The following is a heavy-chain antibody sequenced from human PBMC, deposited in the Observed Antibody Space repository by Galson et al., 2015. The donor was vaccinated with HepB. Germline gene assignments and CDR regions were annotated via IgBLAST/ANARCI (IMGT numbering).Heavy chain of an antibody. CDR3: AADLLTGTNWRDFDY. D-gene: IGHD1-7*01. Sequence: QSGAEVKKPGESLKISCKASGFTFTSSAMQWVRQARGQRLEWIGWIVVGSGNTNYAQKFQERVTITRDMSTSTAYMELSSLRSEDTAVYYRAADLLTGTNWRDFDYWGQGTLVTVSS. J-gene: IGHJ4*02. V-gene: IGHV1-58*02. CDR2: IVVGSGNT. CDR1: GFTFTSSA.